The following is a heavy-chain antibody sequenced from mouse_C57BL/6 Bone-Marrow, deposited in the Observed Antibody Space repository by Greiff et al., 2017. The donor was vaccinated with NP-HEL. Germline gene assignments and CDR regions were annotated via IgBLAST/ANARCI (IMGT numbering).Heavy chain of an antibody. D-gene: IGHD1-1*01. J-gene: IGHJ2*01. Sequence: QVQLKESGPGLVQPSQSLSITCTVSGFSLTSYGVHWVRQSPGKGLEWLGVIWSGGSTDYNAAFISRLSISKDNSKSQVFFKMNSLQADDTAIYYCARAGITTVVASGYWGQGTTLTVSS. CDR1: GFSLTSYG. CDR3: ARAGITTVVASGY. V-gene: IGHV2-2*01. CDR2: IWSGGST.